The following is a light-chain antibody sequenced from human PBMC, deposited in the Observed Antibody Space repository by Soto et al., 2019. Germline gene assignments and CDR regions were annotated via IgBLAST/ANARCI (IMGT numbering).Light chain of an antibody. CDR3: SSYTSSSTLGV. Sequence: QSVLTQAAAVSGCPGQSITISCTGTSSDVGGYNYVSWYQQHPGKAPKLMIYEVSNRPSGVSNRFSGSKSGNTASLTISGLQAEDEADYYCSSYTSSSTLGVFGTGTKVTVL. V-gene: IGLV2-14*01. CDR1: SSDVGGYNY. CDR2: EVS. J-gene: IGLJ1*01.